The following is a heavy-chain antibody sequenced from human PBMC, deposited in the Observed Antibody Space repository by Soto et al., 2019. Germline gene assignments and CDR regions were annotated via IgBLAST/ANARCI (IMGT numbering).Heavy chain of an antibody. J-gene: IGHJ6*02. Sequence: ASVKVSCKASGYRFNTYGITWVRQAPGQGLEWMGWITAYNGHTNSAQKLQDRVTMTTDISTSTAYMELRSLRSDDTAVYYCARGQGEYCSGGSFYANYYYHGLDVWGQGTTVTVSS. CDR1: GYRFNTYG. V-gene: IGHV1-18*01. D-gene: IGHD2-15*01. CDR3: ARGQGEYCSGGSFYANYYYHGLDV. CDR2: ITAYNGHT.